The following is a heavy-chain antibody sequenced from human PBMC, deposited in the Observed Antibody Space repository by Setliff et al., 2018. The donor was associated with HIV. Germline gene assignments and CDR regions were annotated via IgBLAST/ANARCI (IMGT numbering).Heavy chain of an antibody. Sequence: SETLSLTCSVSGGSISSSTYYWGWIRQPPGKGLEWIGDIFYTGNTYYNPSLKSRVAISVHTSENQFSLRLSSVTAADTAVYYCARDKGYYYMDVWGKGITVTVSS. CDR1: GGSISSSTYY. CDR3: ARDKGYYYMDV. J-gene: IGHJ6*03. V-gene: IGHV4-39*07. CDR2: IFYTGNT.